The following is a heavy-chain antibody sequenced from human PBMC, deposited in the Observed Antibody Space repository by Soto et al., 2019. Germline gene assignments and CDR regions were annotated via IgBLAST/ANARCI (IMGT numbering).Heavy chain of an antibody. CDR3: ARQGLAYGRDYFDY. Sequence: ASESLSLTCTVCSGCISSYYWSWIRKHPGKGLEWIGYIYYSGSTNYNPSLKSRVTISVDTSKNQFSLKLSSVTAADTAVYYCARQGLAYGRDYFDYWGQGTLVTVSS. V-gene: IGHV4-59*08. D-gene: IGHD4-17*01. CDR2: IYYSGST. CDR1: SGCISSYY. J-gene: IGHJ4*02.